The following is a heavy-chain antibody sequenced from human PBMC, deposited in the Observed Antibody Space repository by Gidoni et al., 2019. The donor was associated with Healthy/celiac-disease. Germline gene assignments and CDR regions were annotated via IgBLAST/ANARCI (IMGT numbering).Heavy chain of an antibody. CDR3: ARVAYYYDSNFGY. CDR2: IDPSDSYT. J-gene: IGHJ4*02. Sequence: EVQLVQSGAEVKKPGESRRISCKGSGYSCTSYWLSWVRQLPGKGLEWMGRIDPSDSYTNSRPSFHGHVTISADKSISTAYLQWSSLKASDTAMYYCARVAYYYDSNFGYWGQGTLVTVSS. CDR1: GYSCTSYW. D-gene: IGHD3-22*01. V-gene: IGHV5-10-1*01.